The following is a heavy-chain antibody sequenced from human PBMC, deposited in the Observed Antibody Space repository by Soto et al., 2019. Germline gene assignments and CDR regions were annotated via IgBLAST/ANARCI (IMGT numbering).Heavy chain of an antibody. Sequence: EVQLVESGGGLVQPGRSLRLSCAASGFTFDDYAMHWVRQAPGKGLEWVSGISWNSGSIGYADSVKSRFTISRDNAKNSLYLQMNSLRAEDTALYYCAKCGSSSWADYFDLWCRGTLVTVSS. J-gene: IGHJ2*01. D-gene: IGHD6-13*01. V-gene: IGHV3-9*01. CDR3: AKCGSSSWADYFDL. CDR2: ISWNSGSI. CDR1: GFTFDDYA.